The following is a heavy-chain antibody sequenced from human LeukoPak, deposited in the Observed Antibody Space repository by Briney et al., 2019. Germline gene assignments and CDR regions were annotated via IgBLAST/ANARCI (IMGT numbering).Heavy chain of an antibody. J-gene: IGHJ4*02. CDR1: GYTFTSYD. D-gene: IGHD5-18*01. V-gene: IGHV1-8*01. CDR2: MNPNRGNT. CDR3: ARGGRGYSYGLLRVFDY. Sequence: GASVTVSCKASGYTFTSYDINWVRQAPGQGLEWMGWMNPNRGNTGYAQKFQGRVTMTRNTSISTAYMELSRLRAGDTAVYYCARGGRGYSYGLLRVFDYWGQGTLVTVSS.